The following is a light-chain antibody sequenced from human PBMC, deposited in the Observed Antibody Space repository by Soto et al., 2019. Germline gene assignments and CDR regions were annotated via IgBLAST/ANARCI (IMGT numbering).Light chain of an antibody. CDR1: QSLLYSNGYNY. Sequence: DIVMTQSPLSLPVTPGEPASISCRSSQSLLYSNGYNYLDWYLQKPGQSPQLLIYLTFNRSSGVPDRFSGGGSGTDFTLKISRVEAEDVGVYYCMQALQTPRTFGQGTKLEIK. CDR2: LTF. J-gene: IGKJ2*02. CDR3: MQALQTPRT. V-gene: IGKV2-28*01.